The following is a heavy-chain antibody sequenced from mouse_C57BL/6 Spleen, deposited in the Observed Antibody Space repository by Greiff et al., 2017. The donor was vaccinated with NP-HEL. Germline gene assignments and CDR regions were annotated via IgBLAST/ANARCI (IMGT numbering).Heavy chain of an antibody. J-gene: IGHJ4*01. CDR2: IYPGDGDT. V-gene: IGHV1-82*01. CDR3: ARGMMVVATPRAMDY. Sequence: QVQLQQSGPELVKPGASVKISCKASGYAFSSSWMNWVKQRPGKGLEWIGRIYPGDGDTNYNGKFKGKATLTADKSSSTAYMQLSSLTSEDSAVYFCARGMMVVATPRAMDYWGQGTSVTVSS. D-gene: IGHD1-1*01. CDR1: GYAFSSSW.